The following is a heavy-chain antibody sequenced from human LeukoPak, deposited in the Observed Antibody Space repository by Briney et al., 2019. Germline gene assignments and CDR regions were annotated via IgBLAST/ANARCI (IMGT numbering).Heavy chain of an antibody. J-gene: IGHJ4*02. CDR3: ARGWYYDSSGLY. V-gene: IGHV4-39*07. CDR1: GGSISSSSYY. Sequence: SETLSLTCTVFGGSISSSSYYWGWIRQPPGKGLEWIGSIYYSGSTYYNPSLKSRVAISVDTSKNQFSLKLSSVTAADTAVYYCARGWYYDSSGLYWGQGTLVTVSS. D-gene: IGHD3-22*01. CDR2: IYYSGST.